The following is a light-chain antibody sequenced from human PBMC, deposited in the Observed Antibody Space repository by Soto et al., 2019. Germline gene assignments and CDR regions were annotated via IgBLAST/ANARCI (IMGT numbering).Light chain of an antibody. CDR3: QQRGDWPRT. CDR2: DAS. CDR1: QSVSNY. Sequence: ETVLTQSPATLSLFPGERATLSCRASQSVSNYLAWYQQKPGQAPRLLLYDASNRATGIPPKFSGSGSGTEFTLTISSLAPEDSAVYYCQQRGDWPRTFGQGTRLEIK. V-gene: IGKV3-11*01. J-gene: IGKJ2*01.